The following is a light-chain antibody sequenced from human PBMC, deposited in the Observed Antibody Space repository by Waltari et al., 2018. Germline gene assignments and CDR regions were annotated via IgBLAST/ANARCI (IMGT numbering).Light chain of an antibody. V-gene: IGKV1-39*01. Sequence: DIQMTQSPSSLFASVRDRVTITCRASQSINTYLNWYQQKPGKVPNLLIYAASSLQTGGPSRFSGSGSGTDFTLTISSLQPEDFATYYCQQSYSTPYTFGQGTKLEIK. CDR2: AAS. CDR3: QQSYSTPYT. CDR1: QSINTY. J-gene: IGKJ2*01.